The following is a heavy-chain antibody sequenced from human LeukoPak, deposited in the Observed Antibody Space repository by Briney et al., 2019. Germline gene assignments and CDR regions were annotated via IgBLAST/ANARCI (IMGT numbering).Heavy chain of an antibody. V-gene: IGHV3-30-3*01. J-gene: IGHJ6*02. CDR3: ARDGLQAPDWNNYYYYYGMDV. Sequence: GGSLRLSCAASGFTFSSYAMHWVRQAPGKGLEWVAVISYDGSNKYYADSVKGRFTISRDNSKDTLYLQMNSLRAEDTAVYYCARDGLQAPDWNNYYYYYGMDVWGQGTTVTVSS. CDR2: ISYDGSNK. CDR1: GFTFSSYA. D-gene: IGHD1-1*01.